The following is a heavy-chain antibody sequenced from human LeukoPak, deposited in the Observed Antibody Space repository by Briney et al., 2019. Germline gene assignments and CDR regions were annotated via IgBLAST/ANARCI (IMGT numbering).Heavy chain of an antibody. CDR3: ASDYGADSGY. J-gene: IGHJ4*02. CDR2: IYFSGST. CDR1: GGSISTSNYY. Sequence: SETLSLACTVSGGSISTSNYYWAWIRQPPGKGLQWIGSIYFSGSTYYNPSLKSRVSMSVDTSNNQFSLKVTSVTAADTAVYYCASDYGADSGYWGQGTLVTVSS. D-gene: IGHD4-23*01. V-gene: IGHV4-39*01.